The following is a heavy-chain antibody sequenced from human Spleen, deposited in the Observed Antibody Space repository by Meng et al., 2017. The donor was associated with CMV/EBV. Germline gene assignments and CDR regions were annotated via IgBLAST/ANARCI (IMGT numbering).Heavy chain of an antibody. V-gene: IGHV4-34*01. CDR1: GGSFSGYY. CDR2: INHSGST. J-gene: IGHJ4*02. D-gene: IGHD1-26*01. Sequence: SETLSLTCAVYGGSFSGYYWSWIRQPPGKGLEWIGEINHSGSTNYNPSLKSRVTISVDTSKNQFSLKLSSVSVADTAVYYCARQGVSGSYYFDYWGQGTLVTVSS. CDR3: ARQGVSGSYYFDY.